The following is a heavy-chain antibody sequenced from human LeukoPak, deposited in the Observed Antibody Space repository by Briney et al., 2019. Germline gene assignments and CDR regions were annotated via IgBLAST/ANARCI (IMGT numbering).Heavy chain of an antibody. J-gene: IGHJ4*01. D-gene: IGHD2-15*01. CDR3: ARQARYCGGGTCFDY. CDR2: IYYSGNT. CDR1: GGSISSYY. V-gene: IGHV4-59*08. Sequence: SETLSLTCTVSGGSISSYYWSWMRQPPGKGLEWIGYIYYSGNTNYNPSLKSRATISVDTSKNQFSLNLTSVTAADTAVYYCARQARYCGGGTCFDYWGHGTLVTVSS.